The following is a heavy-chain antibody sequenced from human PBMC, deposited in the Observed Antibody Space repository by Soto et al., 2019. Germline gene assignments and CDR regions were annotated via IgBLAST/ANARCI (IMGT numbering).Heavy chain of an antibody. D-gene: IGHD4-4*01. CDR2: IFSGGST. V-gene: IGHV3-53*01. J-gene: IGHJ4*02. CDR1: GFTVSSNY. Sequence: GGSLRLSCAASGFTVSSNYMSWVRQAPGRGMEWVSVIFSGGSTYYADSVKGRFTISRDNSKNTLYLQMNSLRAEDTAVYYCARGYSNYYFDYWGQGTLVTVSS. CDR3: ARGYSNYYFDY.